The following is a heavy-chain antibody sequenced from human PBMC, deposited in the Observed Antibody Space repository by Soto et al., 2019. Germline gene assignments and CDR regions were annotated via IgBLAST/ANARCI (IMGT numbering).Heavy chain of an antibody. V-gene: IGHV1-69*06. CDR2: IIPIFGTA. D-gene: IGHD6-13*01. Sequence: SVKVSCKASGGTFSSYAISWVRQAPGQGLEWMGGIIPIFGTANYAQKFQGRITITADKSTSTAYMELSSLRPEDTAVYYCARQSSSWYGGFDYWGQGTLVPVSP. CDR3: ARQSSSWYGGFDY. CDR1: GGTFSSYA. J-gene: IGHJ4*02.